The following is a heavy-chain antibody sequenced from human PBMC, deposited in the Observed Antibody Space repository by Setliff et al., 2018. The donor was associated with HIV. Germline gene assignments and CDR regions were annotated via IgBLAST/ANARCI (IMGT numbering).Heavy chain of an antibody. CDR3: AREHSTTWPYFDF. CDR2: LNPKSGDT. CDR1: GYTFTSYD. Sequence: ASVKVSCKTSGYTFTSYDVHWVRQATGQGLEWMGYLNPKSGDTGSAQRFQGRVTMTTDTSTSTAYMELRNLRSDDTALYFCAREHSTTWPYFDFWGQGTLVTVSS. V-gene: IGHV1-8*02. D-gene: IGHD6-13*01. J-gene: IGHJ4*02.